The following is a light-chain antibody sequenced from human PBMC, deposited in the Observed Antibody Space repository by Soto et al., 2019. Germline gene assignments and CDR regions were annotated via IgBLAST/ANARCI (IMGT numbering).Light chain of an antibody. J-gene: IGLJ3*02. Sequence: QSALTQPPSASGSRGQSVTISCTGTSVDINYVSWFQQHPGKAPKLIICEVTKRPSGVPDRSSGSKSGNTASLTVSGLQDDDEADYCRSSYAGRDIWVFGGGTKLTVL. V-gene: IGLV2-8*01. CDR3: SSYAGRDIWV. CDR1: SVDINY. CDR2: EVT.